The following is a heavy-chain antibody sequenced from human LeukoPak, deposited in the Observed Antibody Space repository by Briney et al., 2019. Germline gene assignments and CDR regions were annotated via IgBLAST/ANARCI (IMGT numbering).Heavy chain of an antibody. CDR2: ITSSGSIT. V-gene: IGHV3-11*04. CDR3: ARAPDYGVHE. D-gene: IGHD4-17*01. Sequence: PGGSLRLSCTASGFTFSDHYMSWFRLSPGKGLEWLSYITSSGSITDYAASVKGLFTISRDNVKNTMFLDMNSLRHEDTAVYYCARAPDYGVHEWGKGTLVTVSS. J-gene: IGHJ4*02. CDR1: GFTFSDHY.